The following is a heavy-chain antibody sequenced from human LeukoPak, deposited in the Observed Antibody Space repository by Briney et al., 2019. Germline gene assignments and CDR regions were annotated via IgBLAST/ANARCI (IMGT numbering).Heavy chain of an antibody. Sequence: ASVKVSCKASGYTFTSYDINWVRQATGQGLEWMGWMNPNSGNTGYAQKFQGRVTMTRNTSISTAYMELSSLRSEDTAVYYCARGFALRSYYYYYMDVWGKGTTVTVSS. CDR3: ARGFALRSYYYYYMDV. J-gene: IGHJ6*03. CDR2: MNPNSGNT. V-gene: IGHV1-8*01. D-gene: IGHD5-12*01. CDR1: GYTFTSYD.